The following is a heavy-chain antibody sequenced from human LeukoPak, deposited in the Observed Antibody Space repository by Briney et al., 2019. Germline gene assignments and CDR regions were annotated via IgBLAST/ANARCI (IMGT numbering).Heavy chain of an antibody. J-gene: IGHJ3*02. D-gene: IGHD3-22*01. CDR1: GGSISSYY. CDR3: ARETYYYDSSGYYRTDAFDI. Sequence: SETLSLTCTVSGGSISSYYWSWIRQHPGKGLEWIGYIYYSGSTHYNPSLKSRVTISVDTSKNQFSLKLSSVTAADTAVYYCARETYYYDSSGYYRTDAFDIWGQGTMVTVSS. V-gene: IGHV4-59*06. CDR2: IYYSGST.